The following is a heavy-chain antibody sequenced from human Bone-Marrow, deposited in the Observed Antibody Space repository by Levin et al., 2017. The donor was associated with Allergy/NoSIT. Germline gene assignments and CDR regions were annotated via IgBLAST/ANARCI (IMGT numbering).Heavy chain of an antibody. CDR1: GFTFSSYG. Sequence: TGGSLRLSCAASGFTFSSYGMHWVRQAPGKGLEWVAVISYDGSNKYYADSVKGRFTISRDNSKNTLYLQMNSLRAEDTAVYYCAKVGYDSRVGYGMDVWGQGTTVTVSS. CDR2: ISYDGSNK. CDR3: AKVGYDSRVGYGMDV. V-gene: IGHV3-30*18. J-gene: IGHJ6*02. D-gene: IGHD3-22*01.